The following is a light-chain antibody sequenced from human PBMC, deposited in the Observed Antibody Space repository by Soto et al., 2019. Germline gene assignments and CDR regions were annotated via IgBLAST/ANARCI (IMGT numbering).Light chain of an antibody. CDR3: QQSYSSPPS. CDR1: QGISTS. CDR2: GAS. J-gene: IGKJ2*01. Sequence: DIQMTQSPSSLSASVGDKVSSTCRASQGISTSLNWYQHKPGKAPNLLIYGASISPSGVQSRFSGSGSGTDFTLTITGLQPEDFATDYCQQSYSSPPSFGQGTKLEI. V-gene: IGKV1-39*01.